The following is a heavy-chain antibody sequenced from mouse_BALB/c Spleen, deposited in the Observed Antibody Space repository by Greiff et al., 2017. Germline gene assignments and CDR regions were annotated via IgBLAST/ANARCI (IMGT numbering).Heavy chain of an antibody. CDR3: ARDRNYGSSFLLAY. D-gene: IGHD1-1*01. Sequence: EVKLVESGGGLVQPGGSLRLSCATSGFTFTDYYMSWVRQPPGKALEWLGFIRNKANGYTTEYSASVKGRFTISRDNSQSILYLQMNTLRAEDSATYYCARDRNYGSSFLLAYWGQGTLVTVSA. V-gene: IGHV7-3*02. CDR2: IRNKANGYTT. J-gene: IGHJ3*01. CDR1: GFTFTDYY.